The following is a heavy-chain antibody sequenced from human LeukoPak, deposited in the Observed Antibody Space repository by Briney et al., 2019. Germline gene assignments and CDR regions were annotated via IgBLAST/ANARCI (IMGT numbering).Heavy chain of an antibody. J-gene: IGHJ6*02. V-gene: IGHV4-4*02. CDR3: ARAVSTTGPGFGMDV. CDR1: GGSISSTNW. Sequence: SETLSLTCAVSGGSISSTNWWSWVRQPPGKGLEWIGEIYHSGSTNYNPSLKSRVTISVDKSKNQFSLKLSSVTAADTAVYYCARAVSTTGPGFGMDVWGQGTTVTVSS. CDR2: IYHSGST. D-gene: IGHD1-1*01.